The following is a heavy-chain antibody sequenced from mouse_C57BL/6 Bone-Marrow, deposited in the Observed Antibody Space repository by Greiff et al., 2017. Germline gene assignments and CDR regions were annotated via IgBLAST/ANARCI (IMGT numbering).Heavy chain of an antibody. D-gene: IGHD1-1*01. CDR3: ASLFTTVVATRAY. CDR2: INPNNGGT. CDR1: GYTFTDYY. J-gene: IGHJ3*01. Sequence: VQLQQSGPELVKPGASVKISCKASGYTFTDYYMNWVKQSPGKSLEWIGDINPNNGGTSYNQKFKGKATLTVDKSSSTAYMELRSLTSEDSAVYYCASLFTTVVATRAYWGQGTLVTVSA. V-gene: IGHV1-26*01.